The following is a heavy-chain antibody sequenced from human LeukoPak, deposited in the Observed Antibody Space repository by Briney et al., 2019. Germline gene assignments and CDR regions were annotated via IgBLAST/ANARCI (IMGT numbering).Heavy chain of an antibody. V-gene: IGHV1-18*01. CDR3: ARDPAYCGGDCYPPPNFFYGMDV. D-gene: IGHD2-21*02. J-gene: IGHJ6*02. CDR1: GYTFTSYG. Sequence: GASVKVSCKASGYTFTSYGISWVRQAPGQGLGWMGWMSTYNGNTNYAQKLQGRFTMTTDTSTSTAYLELRSLRSDDTAVYYCARDPAYCGGDCYPPPNFFYGMDVWGQGTTVTVSS. CDR2: MSTYNGNT.